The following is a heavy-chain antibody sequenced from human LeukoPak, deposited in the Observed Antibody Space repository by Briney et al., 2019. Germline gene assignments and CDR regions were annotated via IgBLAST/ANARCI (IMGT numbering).Heavy chain of an antibody. V-gene: IGHV3-7*01. D-gene: IGHD2-2*01. CDR2: IKQDGSEK. J-gene: IGHJ4*02. Sequence: GGSLRLSCAASGFTFSSYWMSWVRQAPGKGLEWVANIKQDGSEKYYVDSVKGRFTISRDNAKNSLYLQMNSLRAEDTAVYYCANMNYCSSTSCYGYYFDYWGQGTLVTVSS. CDR1: GFTFSSYW. CDR3: ANMNYCSSTSCYGYYFDY.